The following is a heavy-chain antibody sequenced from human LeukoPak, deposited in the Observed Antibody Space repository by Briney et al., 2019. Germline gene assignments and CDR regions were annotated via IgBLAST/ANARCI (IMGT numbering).Heavy chain of an antibody. D-gene: IGHD5-12*01. J-gene: IGHJ6*03. CDR1: GYTFTGYY. Sequence: ASVKVSCKASGYTFTGYYMHWVRQAPGQGLEWMGWINPNSGGTNYAQKFQGRVTMTGDTSISTAYMELSRLRSDDTAVYYCARDGDIVVPYADYYYMDVWGKGTTVTVSS. CDR3: ARDGDIVVPYADYYYMDV. V-gene: IGHV1-2*02. CDR2: INPNSGGT.